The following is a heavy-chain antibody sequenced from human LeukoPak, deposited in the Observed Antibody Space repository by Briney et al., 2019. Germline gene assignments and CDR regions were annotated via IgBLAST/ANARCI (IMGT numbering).Heavy chain of an antibody. V-gene: IGHV1-2*02. CDR1: GYTFTGYY. CDR3: ARDGPGCGGDCPLF. J-gene: IGHJ4*02. D-gene: IGHD2-21*01. Sequence: ASVKVSCKASGYTFTGYYMYWVRQAPGQGLEWMGWINPNSGGTNYAQKFQGRVTMTRDTSISTAYMELSRLRSDDTAVYYCARDGPGCGGDCPLFWGQGTLVTVSS. CDR2: INPNSGGT.